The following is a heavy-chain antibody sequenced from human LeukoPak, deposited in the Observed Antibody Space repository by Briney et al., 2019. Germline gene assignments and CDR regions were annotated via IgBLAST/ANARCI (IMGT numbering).Heavy chain of an antibody. CDR2: INSRISAI. D-gene: IGHD4-17*01. V-gene: IGHV3-48*01. CDR1: GVTFSSYG. J-gene: IGHJ4*02. CDR3: ARDKDYGFTY. Sequence: PGGSLRLSCAATGVTFSSYGMSWVRQAPGKGLEWVSFINSRISAIYYADSVKGRFTIFRDNAKNLLYLQTTSLRAEDTAVYYCARDKDYGFTYWGQGTLVTVSS.